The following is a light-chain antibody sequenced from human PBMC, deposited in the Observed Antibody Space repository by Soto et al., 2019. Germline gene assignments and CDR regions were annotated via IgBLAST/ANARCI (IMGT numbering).Light chain of an antibody. CDR3: QQYSDSSGA. Sequence: DIQVTQSPSTLSASVGDRVTITCGASQSIGTWLAWYQQKPGKAPKLLIFDASTLESGVPSRFSGSGSGTDLTLTISSLQPDDFATYYCQQYSDSSGAFGQGTKVDIK. CDR2: DAS. J-gene: IGKJ1*01. V-gene: IGKV1-5*01. CDR1: QSIGTW.